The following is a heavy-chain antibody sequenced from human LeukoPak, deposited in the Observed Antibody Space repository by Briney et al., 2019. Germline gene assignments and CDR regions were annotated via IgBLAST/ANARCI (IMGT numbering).Heavy chain of an antibody. CDR1: GGTFGSYA. CDR3: ARVPTGDYYFDY. CDR2: IIPIFGTA. Sequence: GASVKVSCKASGGTFGSYAISWVRQAPGQGLEWMGGIIPIFGTANYAQKFQGRVTITTDESTSTAYMELSSLRSEDTAVYYCARVPTGDYYFDYWGQGTLVTVSS. D-gene: IGHD7-27*01. J-gene: IGHJ4*02. V-gene: IGHV1-69*05.